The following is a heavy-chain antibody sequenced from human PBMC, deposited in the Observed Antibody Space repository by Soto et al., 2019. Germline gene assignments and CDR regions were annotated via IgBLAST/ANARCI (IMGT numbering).Heavy chain of an antibody. J-gene: IGHJ4*02. Sequence: SETLSLTCTVSGGSISSGGYYWSWIRQHPGKGLEWIGYIYYSGSTNYNPALKSRVTISVDTSKNQFSLKLSSVTAADTAVYYCARGYYNGRGSTYFDYWGQGTLVTVSS. CDR2: IYYSGST. CDR3: ARGYYNGRGSTYFDY. V-gene: IGHV4-31*03. D-gene: IGHD3-22*01. CDR1: GGSISSGGYY.